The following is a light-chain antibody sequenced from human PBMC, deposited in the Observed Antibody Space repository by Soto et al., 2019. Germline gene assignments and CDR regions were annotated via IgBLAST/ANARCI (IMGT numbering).Light chain of an antibody. CDR2: KAS. CDR1: QSISSC. J-gene: IGKJ1*01. V-gene: IGKV1-5*03. CDR3: QHYNSYSEA. Sequence: QRTRATATLCSSMGDRVTVTCRASQSISSCLAWYQQKPGKAPKLLIYKASSLESGVPSRFSGSGSGTEFTLTISSLQPDDFATYSCQHYNSYSEAFGQGTQVDIK.